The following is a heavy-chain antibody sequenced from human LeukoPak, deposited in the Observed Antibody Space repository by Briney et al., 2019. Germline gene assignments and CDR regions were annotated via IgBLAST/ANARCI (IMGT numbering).Heavy chain of an antibody. CDR3: AREETAQSIQDAFDI. D-gene: IGHD1-1*01. J-gene: IGHJ3*02. CDR2: IYYSGST. CDR1: GGSISSYY. Sequence: SETLSLTCTVSGGSISSYYWSWIRQPPGKGLEWIGYIYYSGSTYYNPSLKSRVTISVDTSKNQFSLKLSSVTAADTAVYYCAREETAQSIQDAFDIWGQGTMVTVSS. V-gene: IGHV4-59*12.